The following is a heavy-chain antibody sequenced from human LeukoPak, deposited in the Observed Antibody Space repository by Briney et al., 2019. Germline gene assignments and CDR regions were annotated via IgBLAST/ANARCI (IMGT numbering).Heavy chain of an antibody. CDR2: IHYDGSNN. J-gene: IGHJ3*02. CDR1: GFTFSSYA. V-gene: IGHV3-30*02. Sequence: GGSLRLSCAASGFTFSSYAMHWVRQAPGKGLEWVAFIHYDGSNNYYADSVKGRFTISRDNSKNTLYLQMNSLRAEDTAVHYCAKEGSGSYFDAFDIWGQGTMVTVSS. CDR3: AKEGSGSYFDAFDI. D-gene: IGHD1-26*01.